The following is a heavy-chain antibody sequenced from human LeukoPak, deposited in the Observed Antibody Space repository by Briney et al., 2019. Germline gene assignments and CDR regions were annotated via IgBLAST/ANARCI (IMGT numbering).Heavy chain of an antibody. CDR1: GFTFSTYW. D-gene: IGHD5-18*01. Sequence: GGSLRLSCAASGFTFSTYWMSWVPQAPGKGLEWVANIKEDGSEINYADSVRGRFTISRDNAKNSLYLQMNSLRAEDTAVYYCARGYTCGYWGQGTLVIVSS. CDR2: IKEDGSEI. V-gene: IGHV3-7*04. CDR3: ARGYTCGY. J-gene: IGHJ4*02.